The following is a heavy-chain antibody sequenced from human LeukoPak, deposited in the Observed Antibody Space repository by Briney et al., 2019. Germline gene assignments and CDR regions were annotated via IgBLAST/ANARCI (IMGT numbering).Heavy chain of an antibody. CDR1: GFTFRTYA. J-gene: IGHJ4*02. CDR2: ISDDGSNK. D-gene: IGHD4-17*01. CDR3: ARAFSTTAFDY. V-gene: IGHV3-30*04. Sequence: GGSLRLSCAASGFTFRTYAMKWVRQPPGKGLEWVEVISDDGSNKYYAESVKGQFTISRDNSKNTLYLQMNSLRAEDTAVYYCARAFSTTAFDYWGQGTLVTVSS.